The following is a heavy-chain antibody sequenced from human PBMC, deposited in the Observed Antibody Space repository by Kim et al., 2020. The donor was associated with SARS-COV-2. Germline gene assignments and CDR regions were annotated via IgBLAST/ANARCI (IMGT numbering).Heavy chain of an antibody. V-gene: IGHV4-34*01. CDR3: ARRVWFARFDYVYCFDV. J-gene: IGHJ6*02. D-gene: IGHD3-16*01. Sequence: LKSRVTISVDTSKNQFSLKLSSVTAADTAVYYCARRVWFARFDYVYCFDVWGQGTMVTVSS.